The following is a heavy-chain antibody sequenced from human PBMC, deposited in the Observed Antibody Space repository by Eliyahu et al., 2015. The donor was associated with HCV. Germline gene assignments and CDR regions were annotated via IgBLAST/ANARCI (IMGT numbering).Heavy chain of an antibody. Sequence: EVQLVESGGGLVKPGGSLRLSCAASGLXVXXRXXVXEVWVRQTPGKGLEWVGRIKSETDGGTTDYAASVRGRFTISRDVSKNTLSLQMNSLKTEDTAVYYCTTDPAFPLEWQDYGMDVWGQGTTVTVSS. CDR1: GLXVXXRXXV. D-gene: IGHD3-3*01. CDR3: TTDPAFPLEWQDYGMDV. V-gene: IGHV3-15*01. J-gene: IGHJ6*02. CDR2: IKSETDGGTT.